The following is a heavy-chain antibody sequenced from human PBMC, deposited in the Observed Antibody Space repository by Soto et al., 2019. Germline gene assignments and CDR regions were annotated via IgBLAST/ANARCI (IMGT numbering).Heavy chain of an antibody. V-gene: IGHV3-15*07. D-gene: IGHD6-19*01. CDR1: GFTFSNVW. J-gene: IGHJ4*02. Sequence: EVQLVESGGGLVKPGGPLRLSCAGSGFTFSNVWMNWVRQAPRKGLEWVGRIKSETDGGTIDYAAPVKGRFTISRDDSNNTLYLQMNSLKTEDTATYYCTPLALKYNSDWYPLSDWGQGTRVTVSS. CDR3: TPLALKYNSDWYPLSD. CDR2: IKSETDGGTI.